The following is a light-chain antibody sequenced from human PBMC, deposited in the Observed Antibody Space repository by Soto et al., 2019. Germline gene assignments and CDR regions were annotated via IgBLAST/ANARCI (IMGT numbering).Light chain of an antibody. CDR3: SLFRSGGTVV. CDR1: SSDIGGYNY. J-gene: IGLJ1*01. V-gene: IGLV2-14*01. Sequence: QSVLTQPASVAGSPGQSIAISCTGTSSDIGGYNYVSWFQQHPGRAPRVLISEVSNRPSGVSHRFSGSKAGITASLTISGIQAEDEADYYCSLFRSGGTVVFAAGTKLTVL. CDR2: EVS.